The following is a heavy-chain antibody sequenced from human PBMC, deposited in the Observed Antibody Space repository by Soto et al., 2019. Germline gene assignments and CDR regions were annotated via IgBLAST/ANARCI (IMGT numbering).Heavy chain of an antibody. CDR1: GGSISSSSYY. CDR3: ASGWTGYDFGVAFDI. CDR2: IYYSGST. D-gene: IGHD5-12*01. Sequence: SETLSLTCTVSGGSISSSSYYWGWIRQPPGKGLEWIGSIYYSGSTYYNPSLKSRVTISVDTSKNQFSLKLSSVTAADTAVYYCASGWTGYDFGVAFDIWGQGTMVTVS. J-gene: IGHJ3*02. V-gene: IGHV4-39*01.